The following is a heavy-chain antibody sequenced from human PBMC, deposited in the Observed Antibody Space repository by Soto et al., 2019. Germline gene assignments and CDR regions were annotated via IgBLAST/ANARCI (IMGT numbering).Heavy chain of an antibody. J-gene: IGHJ3*02. Sequence: LRLSCAASGFTFSSYAMSWVRQAPGKGLEWVSAISGSGGSTYYADSVKGRFTISRDNSKNTLYLQMNSLRAEDTAVYYCAKAYYDYVWGSWDAFDIWGQGTMVTVSS. V-gene: IGHV3-23*01. CDR3: AKAYYDYVWGSWDAFDI. CDR1: GFTFSSYA. CDR2: ISGSGGST. D-gene: IGHD3-16*01.